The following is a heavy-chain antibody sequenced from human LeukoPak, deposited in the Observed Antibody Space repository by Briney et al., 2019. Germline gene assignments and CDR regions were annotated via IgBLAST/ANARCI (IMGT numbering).Heavy chain of an antibody. CDR3: AKTSRNYYDTSGHSGRDY. V-gene: IGHV3-23*01. CDR2: ISGSGVST. J-gene: IGHJ4*02. Sequence: GGSLRLSCAASGFTFTNYAMSWVRQAPGKGLEWVSAISGSGVSTYYADSVKGRFTISRDNSKNTLYLQVNSLRAEDTAVYYCAKTSRNYYDTSGHSGRDYWGQGTLVTVSS. D-gene: IGHD3-22*01. CDR1: GFTFTNYA.